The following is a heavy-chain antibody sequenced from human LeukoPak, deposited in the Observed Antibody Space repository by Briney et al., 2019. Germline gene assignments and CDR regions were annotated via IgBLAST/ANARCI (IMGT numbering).Heavy chain of an antibody. CDR1: GFTFSSSA. D-gene: IGHD6-13*01. J-gene: IGHJ4*02. Sequence: GGSLRLSCAASGFTFSSSAMNWVRQAPGKGLEWVSSISGSGGSTYYADSVKGRFTISRDNSKNTLYLQMNSLRAEDTAVYYCAKGGRYSSSCDYWGQGTLVTVSS. CDR3: AKGGRYSSSCDY. V-gene: IGHV3-23*01. CDR2: ISGSGGST.